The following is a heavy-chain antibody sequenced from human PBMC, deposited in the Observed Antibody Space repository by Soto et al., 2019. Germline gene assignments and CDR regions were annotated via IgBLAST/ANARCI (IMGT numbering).Heavy chain of an antibody. Sequence: SVKVSCKASGGTFSSYAISWVLQAPGQGLEWMGGIIPIFGTANYAQKFQGRVTITADESTSTAYMELSSLRSEDTAVYYCARGGPSYYDFWSGSTTYFDYWGQGTLVTVSS. J-gene: IGHJ4*02. CDR1: GGTFSSYA. CDR3: ARGGPSYYDFWSGSTTYFDY. V-gene: IGHV1-69*13. CDR2: IIPIFGTA. D-gene: IGHD3-3*01.